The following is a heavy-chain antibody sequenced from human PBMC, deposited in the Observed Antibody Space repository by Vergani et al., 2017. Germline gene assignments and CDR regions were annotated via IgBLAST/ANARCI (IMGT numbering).Heavy chain of an antibody. Sequence: QVQLEESGPGLVKPSETLSLTCTVSNDSVSNTFYYWGWIRQTPGKGLEWIGSIYYSGSTYYNPSLESRVTMSVDTSKNQFSLKLSSVTAADTAVYYCARVGGDYTLYYYYYYMDVWGKGTTVTVSS. J-gene: IGHJ6*03. CDR1: NDSVSNTFYY. CDR2: IYYSGST. CDR3: ARVGGDYTLYYYYYYMDV. V-gene: IGHV4-39*07. D-gene: IGHD4-17*01.